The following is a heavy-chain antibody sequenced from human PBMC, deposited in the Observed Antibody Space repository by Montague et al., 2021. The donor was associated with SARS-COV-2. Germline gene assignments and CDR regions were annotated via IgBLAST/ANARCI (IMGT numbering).Heavy chain of an antibody. V-gene: IGHV4-39*06. Sequence: SETLSLTCTVSGGSINSSSYYWGWIRQPPGKGLEWIGSIYYSGSTYYNPSLKSRVTISVDTSKNQFPLKLSSVTAADTAVYYCARVGRQQLVRLSGMDVWGQGTTVTVSS. CDR2: IYYSGST. D-gene: IGHD6-13*01. J-gene: IGHJ6*02. CDR3: ARVGRQQLVRLSGMDV. CDR1: GGSINSSSYY.